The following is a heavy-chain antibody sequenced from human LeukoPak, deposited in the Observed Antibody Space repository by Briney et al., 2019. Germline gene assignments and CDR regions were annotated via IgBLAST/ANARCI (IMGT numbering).Heavy chain of an antibody. D-gene: IGHD3-16*02. CDR2: IHHSGST. Sequence: SETLSLTCAAYGVTFSGYCWSWIRQPPGKGLECIGEIHHSGSTNYNPSLKSGLTTSVDSSTNQFSLKLSSVTAADAAVYYCARRYDYVWGSYRHNWFDRWGQGTLVTVSS. CDR1: GVTFSGYC. V-gene: IGHV4-34*01. J-gene: IGHJ5*02. CDR3: ARRYDYVWGSYRHNWFDR.